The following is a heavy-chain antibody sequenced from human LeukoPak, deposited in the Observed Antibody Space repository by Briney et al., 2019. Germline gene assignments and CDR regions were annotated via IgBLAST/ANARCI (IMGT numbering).Heavy chain of an antibody. CDR1: GYTLTELS. Sequence: ASVKVSCKVSGYTLTELSMHWVRQAPGKGLEWMGGFGPEDGETIYAQKFQGRVTMTEDTSTDTAYMELSSLRSEDTAVYYCATSILTGYYNPYYGMDVWGQGTTVTVSS. V-gene: IGHV1-24*01. D-gene: IGHD3-9*01. CDR3: ATSILTGYYNPYYGMDV. J-gene: IGHJ6*02. CDR2: FGPEDGET.